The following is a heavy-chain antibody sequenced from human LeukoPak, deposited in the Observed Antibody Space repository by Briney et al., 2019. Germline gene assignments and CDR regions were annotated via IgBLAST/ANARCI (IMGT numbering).Heavy chain of an antibody. CDR2: ISSSSSYI. J-gene: IGHJ4*02. D-gene: IGHD3-3*01. CDR3: ATDSIFWSGYYLFDY. CDR1: GFTFSSYS. Sequence: PGGSLRLSCAASGFTFSSYSMNWVRQAPGKGLEWVSSISSSSSYIYYADSVKGRFTISRDNAKNSLHLQMNSLRAEDTAVYYCATDSIFWSGYYLFDYWGQGTLVTVSS. V-gene: IGHV3-21*01.